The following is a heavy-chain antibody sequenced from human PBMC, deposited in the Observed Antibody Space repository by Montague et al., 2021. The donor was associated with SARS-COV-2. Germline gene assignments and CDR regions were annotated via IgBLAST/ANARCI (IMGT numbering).Heavy chain of an antibody. D-gene: IGHD4-17*01. CDR1: GDSVWSNTAA. Sequence: CAISGDSVWSNTAAWNWIRRSPSGGLEWLGRTNYRCKWTSDYATSVEGRISIDPDTSKNQFFLHLRSVTPEDTGVYYCVRDTGSAQAGFDAWGQGTLVTVSS. V-gene: IGHV6-1*01. J-gene: IGHJ4*02. CDR2: TNYRCKWTS. CDR3: VRDTGSAQAGFDA.